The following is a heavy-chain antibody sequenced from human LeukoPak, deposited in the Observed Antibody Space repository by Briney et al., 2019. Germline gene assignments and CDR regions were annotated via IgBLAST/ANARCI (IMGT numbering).Heavy chain of an antibody. V-gene: IGHV4-30-2*01. J-gene: IGHJ6*03. CDR2: IYHSGST. D-gene: IGHD3-10*01. CDR3: ARTMVRGVSYYYYMDV. Sequence: SETLSLTCTVSGGSISSGGYYWSWIRQPPGKGLEWIGYIYHSGSTYYNPSLKSRVTISVDRSKNQFSLKLSSVTAADTAVYYCARTMVRGVSYYYYMDVWGKGTTVTVSS. CDR1: GGSISSGGYY.